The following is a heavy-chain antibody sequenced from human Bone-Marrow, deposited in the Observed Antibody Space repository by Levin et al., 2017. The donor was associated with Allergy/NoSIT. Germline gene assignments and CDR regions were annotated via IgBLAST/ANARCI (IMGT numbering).Heavy chain of an antibody. J-gene: IGHJ6*03. CDR2: IKQDGSEK. CDR1: GFTFSSYW. V-gene: IGHV3-7*04. Sequence: PGGSLRLSCAASGFTFSSYWMSWVRQAPGKGLEWVANIKQDGSEKYYVDSVKGRFTISRDNAKNSLYLQMNSLRAEDTAVYYCARPPRNYARVVPAAGYYYYYYYMDVWGKGTTVTVSS. D-gene: IGHD2-2*01. CDR3: ARPPRNYARVVPAAGYYYYYYYMDV.